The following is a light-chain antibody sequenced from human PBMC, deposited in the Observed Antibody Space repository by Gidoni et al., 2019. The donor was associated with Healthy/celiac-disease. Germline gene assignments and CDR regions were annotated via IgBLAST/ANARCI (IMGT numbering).Light chain of an antibody. CDR2: DAS. Sequence: IVLTQSPATLSLSPGERATLPCRASQSVSSYLAWYQQKPCQAPRLLIYDASNRATGIPARFSGSGSGTDFTLTISSIEPEDFAVYYCQQRSNWPPITFGQGTRLEIK. CDR3: QQRSNWPPIT. V-gene: IGKV3-11*01. J-gene: IGKJ5*01. CDR1: QSVSSY.